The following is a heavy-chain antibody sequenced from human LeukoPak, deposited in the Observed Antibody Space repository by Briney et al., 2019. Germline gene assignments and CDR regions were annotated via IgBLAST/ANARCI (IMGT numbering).Heavy chain of an antibody. V-gene: IGHV4-34*01. CDR1: GGSFSNYY. CDR3: ARRWNYGRNYYIDV. Sequence: PSETLPLTCAVYGGSFSNYYWSWIRQPPGKGLEWIGEINDSGRINYNPSLMSRVTVSADTSKNQFSLRLTSVTATDTAVYYCARRWNYGRNYYIDVWGNGATVSVSS. D-gene: IGHD1-7*01. J-gene: IGHJ6*03. CDR2: INDSGRI.